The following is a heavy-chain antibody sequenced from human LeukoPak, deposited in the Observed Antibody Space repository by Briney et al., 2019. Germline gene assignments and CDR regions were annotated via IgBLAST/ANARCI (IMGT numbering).Heavy chain of an antibody. CDR1: GFTFSSYA. V-gene: IGHV3-64*01. CDR2: ISTNRAST. CDR3: ARDSGYGGYY. J-gene: IGHJ4*02. D-gene: IGHD5-12*01. Sequence: GGCLRLSCAASGFTFSSYAMHWVRQAPGKGLEYVSAISTNRASTYYANSVKGRFTISRDNSKNTLYLQMGSLRAEDMAVYYCARDSGYGGYYWGQGTLVTVSS.